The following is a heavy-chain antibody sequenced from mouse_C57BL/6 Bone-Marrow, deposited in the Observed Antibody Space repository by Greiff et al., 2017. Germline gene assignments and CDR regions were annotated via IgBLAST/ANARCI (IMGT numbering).Heavy chain of an antibody. D-gene: IGHD2-1*01. CDR3: AGSALIYYGNYGYFDV. J-gene: IGHJ1*03. V-gene: IGHV1-72*01. CDR1: GYTFTSYW. Sequence: QVQLQQPGAELVKPGASVKLSCKASGYTFTSYWMHWVKQRPGRGLEWIGRIDPNSGGTKYNEKFKSKATLTVDKPSSTAYMQLSSLTSEDSAVYYCAGSALIYYGNYGYFDVWGTGTTVTVSS. CDR2: IDPNSGGT.